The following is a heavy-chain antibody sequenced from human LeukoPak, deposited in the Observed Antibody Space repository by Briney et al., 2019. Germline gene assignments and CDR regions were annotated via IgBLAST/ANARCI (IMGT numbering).Heavy chain of an antibody. D-gene: IGHD3-10*01. CDR1: GFTVSSNY. Sequence: TGGSLRLSCAASGFTVSSNYMSWVRQAPGKGLEWVSVIYSGGSTYYADSVKGRFTISRDNSENTLYLQMNSLRAEDTAVYYCARGGELLDMIDYWGQGTLVTVSS. J-gene: IGHJ4*02. V-gene: IGHV3-53*01. CDR3: ARGGELLDMIDY. CDR2: IYSGGST.